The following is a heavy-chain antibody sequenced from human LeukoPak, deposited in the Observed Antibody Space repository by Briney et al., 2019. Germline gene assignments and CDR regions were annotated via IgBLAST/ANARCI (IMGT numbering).Heavy chain of an antibody. Sequence: PSETLPLTCAVYGGSFSDYFWNWIRQPPGKGLEWIGEINHGGGTRYNPSLKSRATISVDTSKKQFSLNLTSVTAADTAVYYCARGEDGTGDYRPTYFDSWGQGTLVTVSS. J-gene: IGHJ4*02. CDR2: INHGGGT. CDR1: GGSFSDYF. D-gene: IGHD4-17*01. V-gene: IGHV4-34*01. CDR3: ARGEDGTGDYRPTYFDS.